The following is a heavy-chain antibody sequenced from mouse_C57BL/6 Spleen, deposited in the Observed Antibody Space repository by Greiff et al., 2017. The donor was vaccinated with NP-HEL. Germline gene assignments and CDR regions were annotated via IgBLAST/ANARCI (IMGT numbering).Heavy chain of an antibody. J-gene: IGHJ3*01. CDR3: ARISVVANDAY. V-gene: IGHV1-52*01. Sequence: QVQLQQPGAELVRPGSSVKLSCKASGYTFTSYWMHWVKQRPIQGLEWIGNIDPSDSETHYNQKFKDKATLTVDKSSSTAYMQLSSLTSEDSAVYYCARISVVANDAYWGQGTLVTVSA. CDR1: GYTFTSYW. D-gene: IGHD1-1*01. CDR2: IDPSDSET.